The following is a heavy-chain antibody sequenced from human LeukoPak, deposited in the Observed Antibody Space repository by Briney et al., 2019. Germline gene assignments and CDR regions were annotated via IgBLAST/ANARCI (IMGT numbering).Heavy chain of an antibody. CDR1: GFTFSSYW. CDR2: INSDGSST. Sequence: GGSLRLSCAASGFTFSSYWMHWVRQAPEKGLVWVSRINSDGSSTSYADSVKGRFTISRDNAKNTLYLQMNSLRAEDTAVYYCARAGEMATIVGYWGQGTLVTVSS. D-gene: IGHD5-24*01. V-gene: IGHV3-74*01. J-gene: IGHJ4*02. CDR3: ARAGEMATIVGY.